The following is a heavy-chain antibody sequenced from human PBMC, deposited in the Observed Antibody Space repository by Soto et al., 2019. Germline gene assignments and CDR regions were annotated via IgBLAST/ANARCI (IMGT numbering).Heavy chain of an antibody. CDR1: GFSLSTSGMC. J-gene: IGHJ5*02. CDR2: IDWDNDK. Sequence: SGPTLVNPTQTLTLTCTFSGFSLSTSGMCVSWIRQPPGKALEWLARIDWDNDKYYSTSLKTRLTISKDTSKNQVVLTMTNMDPVDTATYYSARQLYSSSWYWFDPWGQGTLVTVSS. D-gene: IGHD6-13*01. V-gene: IGHV2-70*11. CDR3: ARQLYSSSWYWFDP.